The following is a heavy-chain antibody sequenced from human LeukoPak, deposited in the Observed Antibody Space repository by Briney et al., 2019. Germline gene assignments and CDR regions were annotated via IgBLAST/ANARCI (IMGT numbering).Heavy chain of an antibody. V-gene: IGHV3-23*01. CDR2: ISGSGGST. CDR1: GFTFSSYA. Sequence: GGSLRLSCAASGFTFSSYAMSWVRQAPGKGLEWVSAISGSGGSTYYADSVKGRFTISRDNSKNTLYLQMNSLRAEDTAVYYCAKVQNLHWELLSFGYWGQGTLVTVSS. J-gene: IGHJ4*02. CDR3: AKVQNLHWELLSFGY. D-gene: IGHD1-26*01.